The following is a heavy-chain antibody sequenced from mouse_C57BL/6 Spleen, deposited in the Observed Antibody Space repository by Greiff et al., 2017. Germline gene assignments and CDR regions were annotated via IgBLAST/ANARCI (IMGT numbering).Heavy chain of an antibody. D-gene: IGHD1-1*01. Sequence: QVHVKQSGAELVRPGTSVKVSCKASGYAFTNYLIEWVKQRPGQGLEWIGVINPGSGGTNYNEKFKGKATLTADKSSSTAYMQLSSLTSEDSAVYFCARSNYYGSSLYAMDYWGQGTSVTVSS. J-gene: IGHJ4*01. CDR2: INPGSGGT. V-gene: IGHV1-54*01. CDR1: GYAFTNYL. CDR3: ARSNYYGSSLYAMDY.